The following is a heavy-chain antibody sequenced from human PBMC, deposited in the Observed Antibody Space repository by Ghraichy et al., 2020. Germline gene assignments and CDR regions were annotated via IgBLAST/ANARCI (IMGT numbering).Heavy chain of an antibody. Sequence: SETLSLTCTVSGGSISSSSYYWGWIRQPPGKGLEWIGSIYYSGSTYHNPSLKSRVTISVDTSKNQFSLKLSSVTAADTAVYYCARHPYSSSWYNWFDPWGQGTLVTVSS. V-gene: IGHV4-39*01. J-gene: IGHJ5*02. CDR3: ARHPYSSSWYNWFDP. CDR1: GGSISSSSYY. CDR2: IYYSGST. D-gene: IGHD6-13*01.